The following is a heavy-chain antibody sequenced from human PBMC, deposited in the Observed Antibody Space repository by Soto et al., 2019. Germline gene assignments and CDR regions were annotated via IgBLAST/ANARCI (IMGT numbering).Heavy chain of an antibody. CDR3: ARREIQRPIDY. CDR2: IYYSGTT. CDR1: GCSISSSNW. V-gene: IGHV4-28*01. Sequence: QVQLQESGPGLVKPSDTLSLTCAVSGCSISSSNWWGWIRQPPGKGLEWIGYIYYSGTTYYNPSLYNRVTMPVDTSTNAISLKLTSVTAVDTAVYYRARREIQRPIDYWGQGTLVTVSS. D-gene: IGHD1-26*01. J-gene: IGHJ4*02.